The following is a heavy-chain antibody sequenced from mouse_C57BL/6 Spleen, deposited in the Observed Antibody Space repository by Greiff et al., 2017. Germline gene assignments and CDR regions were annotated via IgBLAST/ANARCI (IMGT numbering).Heavy chain of an antibody. V-gene: IGHV1-42*01. CDR2: INPSTGGT. D-gene: IGHD1-1*01. CDR1: GYSFTGYY. J-gene: IGHJ2*01. Sequence: EVQGVESGPELVKPGASVKISCKASGYSFTGYYMNWVKQSPEKSLEWIGEINPSTGGTTYNQKFKAKATLTVDKSSSTAYMQLKSLTSEDSAVYYCARGYGSSYDYWGQGTTLTVSS. CDR3: ARGYGSSYDY.